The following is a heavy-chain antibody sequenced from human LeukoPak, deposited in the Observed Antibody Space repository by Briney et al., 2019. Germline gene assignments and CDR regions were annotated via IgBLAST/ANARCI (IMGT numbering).Heavy chain of an antibody. Sequence: GGSLRLSCAASGFTFSSYSMNWVRQAPGKGLEWVSSISSSSSYIYYADSVKGRFTISRDNAKNSLYLQMNSLRAENTAVYYCARNYCSGGSCYETGLDYWGQGTLVTVSS. J-gene: IGHJ4*02. CDR3: ARNYCSGGSCYETGLDY. V-gene: IGHV3-21*01. CDR1: GFTFSSYS. CDR2: ISSSSSYI. D-gene: IGHD2-15*01.